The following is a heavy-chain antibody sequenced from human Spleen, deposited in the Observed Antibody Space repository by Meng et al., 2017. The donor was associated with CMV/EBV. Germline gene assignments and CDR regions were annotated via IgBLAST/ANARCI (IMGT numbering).Heavy chain of an antibody. CDR2: ISGRGGRT. D-gene: IGHD3-9*01. V-gene: IGHV3-23*01. Sequence: GGSLRLSCAASGFTFSGYAMSWVRQVPGKGRQWFSGISGRGGRTDYGDSVKGRFTISRDNSKNPLYLKMNSLRAEDTAVYYCAKQTDILTGYNLSGGENNFDYWGQGTLVTVSS. CDR3: AKQTDILTGYNLSGGENNFDY. J-gene: IGHJ4*02. CDR1: GFTFSGYA.